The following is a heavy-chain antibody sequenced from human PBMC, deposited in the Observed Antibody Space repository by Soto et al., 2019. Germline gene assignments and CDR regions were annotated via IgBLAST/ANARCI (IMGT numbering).Heavy chain of an antibody. Sequence: QVQLQESGLGLVKPSETLSLTCTVSGGSVSSGSYYWSWIRQPPGKGLEWIGYIYYSGSTNYNPSLKSRVNISVDTSKNQFSLKLSSVTAADTAVYYCARDDGSGSSPGWFDPWGQGTLVTVSS. CDR2: IYYSGST. CDR3: ARDDGSGSSPGWFDP. D-gene: IGHD3-10*01. V-gene: IGHV4-61*01. J-gene: IGHJ5*02. CDR1: GGSVSSGSYY.